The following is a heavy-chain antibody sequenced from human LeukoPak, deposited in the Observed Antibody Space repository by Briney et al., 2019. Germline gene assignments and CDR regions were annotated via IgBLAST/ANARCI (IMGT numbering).Heavy chain of an antibody. CDR3: ARGSNSSSWPQPFYLDY. CDR2: INHSGST. V-gene: IGHV4-34*01. Sequence: SETLSLTCAVYGGSFSGYYWSWIRQPPGKGLEWIGEINHSGSTNYNPSLKSRVTISVDTSKNQFSLKLSSVTAADTAVYYCARGSNSSSWPQPFYLDYWGQGNLVTVSS. D-gene: IGHD6-13*01. CDR1: GGSFSGYY. J-gene: IGHJ4*02.